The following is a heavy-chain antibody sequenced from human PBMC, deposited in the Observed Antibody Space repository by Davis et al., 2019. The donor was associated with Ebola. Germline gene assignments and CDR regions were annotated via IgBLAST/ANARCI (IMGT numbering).Heavy chain of an antibody. CDR2: IIPIFGTA. Sequence: SVKVSCKSSGGTFSSHTISWVRQAPGQGLEWMGGIIPIFGTANYAQKFQGRVTITADESTSTAHMEMSSLTSEDTAVYYCARFMLTGGKFSFDYWGQGTLVTVSS. V-gene: IGHV1-69*13. J-gene: IGHJ4*02. D-gene: IGHD7-27*01. CDR1: GGTFSSHT. CDR3: ARFMLTGGKFSFDY.